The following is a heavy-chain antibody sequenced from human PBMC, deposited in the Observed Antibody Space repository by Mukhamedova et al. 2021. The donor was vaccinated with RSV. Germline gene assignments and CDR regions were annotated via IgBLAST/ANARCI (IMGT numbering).Heavy chain of an antibody. J-gene: IGHJ3*01. V-gene: IGHV4-59*08. CDR3: ARHRGGGGAGALVF. Sequence: GSTNYNPSLKSRVTISLDTSKNQFSLNLNSVTAADTAMYYCARHRGGGGAGALVFWGQGTMVTVFS. CDR2: GST. D-gene: IGHD3-10*01.